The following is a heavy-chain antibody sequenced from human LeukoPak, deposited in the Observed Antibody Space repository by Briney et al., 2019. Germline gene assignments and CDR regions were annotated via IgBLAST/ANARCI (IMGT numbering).Heavy chain of an antibody. CDR1: GFTFSSYA. V-gene: IGHV3-23*01. CDR2: ITGSGDST. CDR3: AKGLSYYFDY. Sequence: PGGSLRLSCAASGFTFSSYAMSWVRQAPGKGLEWVSTITGSGDSTYYADSVKGRFTISRDNSNNALYLQMNSLRVDDTAVYYCAKGLSYYFDYWGQGSLVTVSS. J-gene: IGHJ4*02.